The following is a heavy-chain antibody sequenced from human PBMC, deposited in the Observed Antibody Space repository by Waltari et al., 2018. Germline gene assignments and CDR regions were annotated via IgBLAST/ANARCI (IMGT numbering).Heavy chain of an antibody. V-gene: IGHV4-34*01. J-gene: IGHJ4*02. CDR3: ARGRSSGYYFGTIFAY. Sequence: QVQLQHWGAGLLKPSETLSLTCAVYGGSFSGYYWSWIRQPPGKGLEWIGEINYSGSTTYNPSLQSRVTISVDTSKNQFSLKLSSVTAADTAVYYCARGRSSGYYFGTIFAYWGQGTLVTVSS. CDR1: GGSFSGYY. CDR2: INYSGST. D-gene: IGHD3-22*01.